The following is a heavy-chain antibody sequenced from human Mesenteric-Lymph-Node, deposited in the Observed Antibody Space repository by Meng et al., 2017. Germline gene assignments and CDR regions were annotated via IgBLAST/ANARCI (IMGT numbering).Heavy chain of an antibody. CDR3: ARIRRQRWLQFDY. CDR2: IYPGDSET. Sequence: GESLKISCKGSGYSFTSYWIGWVRQMPGKGLEWMGIIYPGDSETRYSPSFQGQVTISADKSISTAYLQWSSLKASDTAMYYCARIRRQRWLQFDYWGQGTLVTVSS. CDR1: GYSFTSYW. V-gene: IGHV5-51*01. D-gene: IGHD5-24*01. J-gene: IGHJ4*02.